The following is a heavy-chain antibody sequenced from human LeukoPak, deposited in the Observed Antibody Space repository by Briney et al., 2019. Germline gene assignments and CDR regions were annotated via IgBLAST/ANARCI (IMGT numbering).Heavy chain of an antibody. CDR2: IYYSGST. J-gene: IGHJ1*01. CDR3: ATTVTTPEYFQH. D-gene: IGHD4-17*01. V-gene: IGHV4-31*03. CDR1: GDSISSGGYY. Sequence: SETLSLTCTVSGDSISSGGYYWSWIRQHPGKGLEWIGYIYYSGSTYYNPSLKSRVTISVDTSKNQFSLKLSSVTAADTAVYYCATTVTTPEYFQHWGQGTLVTVSS.